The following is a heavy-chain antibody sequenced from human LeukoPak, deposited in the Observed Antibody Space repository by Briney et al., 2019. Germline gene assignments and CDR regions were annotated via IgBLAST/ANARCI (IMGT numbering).Heavy chain of an antibody. Sequence: AGTLTLSCAASGFTFRSYGMHWVRQPPAPGLELVAFMRYDGSNKYYADSVKGRFTISRDNSKNTLYLQMNGPRAEDTAVYYCAKDRGNYYFDYWGQGTLVTVSS. D-gene: IGHD1-7*01. J-gene: IGHJ4*02. CDR3: AKDRGNYYFDY. V-gene: IGHV3-30*02. CDR2: MRYDGSNK. CDR1: GFTFRSYG.